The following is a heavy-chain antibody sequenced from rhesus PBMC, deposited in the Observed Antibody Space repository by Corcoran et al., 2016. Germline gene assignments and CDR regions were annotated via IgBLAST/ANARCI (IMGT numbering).Heavy chain of an antibody. CDR2: IYGSGGST. CDR3: ATLLVSGYYTGIYYFDY. CDR1: GGSISSSNW. D-gene: IGHD3-28*01. V-gene: IGHV4-93*01. Sequence: QVQLQESGPAVVKPSETLSLTCAVSGGSISSSNWWSWIRQSPGKGLEWIGGIYGSGGSTEYNPSLKIRVTISKDTSKNQFSLKLSSVTAADTAVYYCATLLVSGYYTGIYYFDYWGQGVLVTVSS. J-gene: IGHJ4*01.